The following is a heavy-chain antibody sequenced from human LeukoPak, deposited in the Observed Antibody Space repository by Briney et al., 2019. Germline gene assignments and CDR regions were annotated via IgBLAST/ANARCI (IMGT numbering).Heavy chain of an antibody. CDR3: ARSLTSGYYYDY. CDR2: IYYSGGT. D-gene: IGHD3-22*01. J-gene: IGHJ4*02. V-gene: IGHV4-59*01. CDR1: VGSIRSYY. Sequence: SEALSLTCRVSVGSIRSYYWSWIRHPPGKGLEWIGNIYYSGGTNYNPSLKSRVTISVDTSKNQFSLKVSSVTAADTAVYYCARSLTSGYYYDYWGQRTLVTVSS.